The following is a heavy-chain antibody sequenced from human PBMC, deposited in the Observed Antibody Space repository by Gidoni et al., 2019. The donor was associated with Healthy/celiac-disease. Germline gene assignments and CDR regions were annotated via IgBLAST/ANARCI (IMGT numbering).Heavy chain of an antibody. CDR1: GFTCSSPA. V-gene: IGHV3-64D*09. J-gene: IGHJ4*02. CDR3: VKDALHYDILTGYYSTDY. D-gene: IGHD3-9*01. Sequence: VQLVESGGGLVQPGGSLRLSCSAAGFTCSSPALHWVRQAPGKGLEYVSAISSNGGSTYYADSVKGRFTISRDNSKNTLYLQMSSLRAEDTAGYYCVKDALHYDILTGYYSTDYWGQGTLVTVSS. CDR2: ISSNGGST.